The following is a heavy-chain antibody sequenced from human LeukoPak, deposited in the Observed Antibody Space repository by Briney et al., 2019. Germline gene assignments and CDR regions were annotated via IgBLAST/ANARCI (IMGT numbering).Heavy chain of an antibody. CDR1: GYTLTELS. CDR3: ATLLLWFGEPGRGVDV. V-gene: IGHV1-24*01. Sequence: ASVKVSCKVSGYTLTELSMHWVRQAPGEGLEWMGGFDPEDGETIYAQKFQGRVTMTEDTSTDTAYMELSSLRSEDTAVYYCATLLLWFGEPGRGVDVWGQGTTVTVSS. CDR2: FDPEDGET. J-gene: IGHJ6*02. D-gene: IGHD3-10*01.